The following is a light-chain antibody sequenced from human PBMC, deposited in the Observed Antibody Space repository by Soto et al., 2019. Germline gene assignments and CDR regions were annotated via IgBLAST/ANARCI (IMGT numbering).Light chain of an antibody. Sequence: QSVLIQPPSVSGAPGQTVTISCSGSSSNIGDNAVTWYQQVPGKAPRLLIYYDDLLPSGVSDRFSGSKSGTSASLAISGLQPEDEADYYCAARDDRLNGRVFGGGTKL. CDR2: YDD. CDR1: SSNIGDNA. V-gene: IGLV1-36*01. J-gene: IGLJ2*01. CDR3: AARDDRLNGRV.